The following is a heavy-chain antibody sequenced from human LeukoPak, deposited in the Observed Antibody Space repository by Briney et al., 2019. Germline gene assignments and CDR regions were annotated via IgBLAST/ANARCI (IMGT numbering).Heavy chain of an antibody. V-gene: IGHV3-66*01. J-gene: IGHJ5*02. CDR1: GFTVSSNY. D-gene: IGHD2-2*01. CDR3: AREGGYCSSTSCSNWFDP. CDR2: IYSGGST. Sequence: PGGSLRLSCAASGFTVSSNYMSWVRQAPGKGLEWVSVIYSGGSTYYADSVKGRFTISRDNSKNTLYLQMNSLRAEDTAVYYCAREGGYCSSTSCSNWFDPWGQGTLVTVSS.